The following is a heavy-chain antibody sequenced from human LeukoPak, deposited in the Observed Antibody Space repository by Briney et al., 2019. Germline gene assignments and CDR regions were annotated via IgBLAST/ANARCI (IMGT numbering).Heavy chain of an antibody. Sequence: PSETLSLTCTVSGGSISSSSYYWGWIRQPPGKGLEWIGSIYYSGSTNYNPSLKSRVTISVDTSKNQFSLKLSSVTAADTAVYYCARYTAMVNDAFDIWGQGTMVTVSS. CDR1: GGSISSSSYY. V-gene: IGHV4-39*01. CDR3: ARYTAMVNDAFDI. CDR2: IYYSGST. D-gene: IGHD5-18*01. J-gene: IGHJ3*02.